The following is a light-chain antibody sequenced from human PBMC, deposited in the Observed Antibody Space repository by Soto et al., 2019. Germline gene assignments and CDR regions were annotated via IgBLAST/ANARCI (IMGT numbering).Light chain of an antibody. CDR2: KTS. Sequence: DIQMTQSPSTLSASVGDRVTITCRASQSFGRWLAWYQQKPGKAPELLIYKTSTLERGVPSRISGSGSGTEFTLTISSLQPDDFATYYCQEYKTGPGYNFGQGTRLEIK. V-gene: IGKV1-5*03. J-gene: IGKJ2*01. CDR1: QSFGRW. CDR3: QEYKTGPGYN.